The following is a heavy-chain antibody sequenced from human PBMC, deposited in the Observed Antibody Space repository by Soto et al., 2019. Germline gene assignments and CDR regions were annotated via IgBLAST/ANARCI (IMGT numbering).Heavy chain of an antibody. V-gene: IGHV4-4*07. D-gene: IGHD3-16*02. J-gene: IGHJ3*01. Sequence: PSETVSLTXTVSGGSLSSYYWSWIRQPAGKGLEWIGRIYTSGSTNYNPSLRSRVTMSVDTSKNQFSLTLRSVTAADTAVYYCARGALIPLWGQGTMVTVSS. CDR1: GGSLSSYY. CDR2: IYTSGST. CDR3: ARGALIPL.